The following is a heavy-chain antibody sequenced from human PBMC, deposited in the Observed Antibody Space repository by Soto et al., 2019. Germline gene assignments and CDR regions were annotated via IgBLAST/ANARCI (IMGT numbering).Heavy chain of an antibody. CDR2: IWYDGSNK. J-gene: IGHJ4*02. V-gene: IGHV3-33*01. CDR3: ARGRKFRDGYNPGVDY. D-gene: IGHD5-12*01. CDR1: GFTFSSYG. Sequence: QVQLVESGGGVVQPGRSLRLSCAASGFTFSSYGMHWVRQAPGKGLEWVAVIWYDGSNKYYADSVKGRFTISRDNSKNTLYLQMNSLRAEDTAVYYCARGRKFRDGYNPGVDYWGQGTLVTVSS.